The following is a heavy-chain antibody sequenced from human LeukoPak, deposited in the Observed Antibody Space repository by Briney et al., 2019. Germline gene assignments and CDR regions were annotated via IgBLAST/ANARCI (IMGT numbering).Heavy chain of an antibody. V-gene: IGHV4-59*01. CDR2: FYYSGST. J-gene: IGHJ4*02. D-gene: IGHD5-24*01. CDR1: GGSISGYY. Sequence: PSETLSLTCTVSGGSISGYYWSWIRQPPGKGLEWIGYFYYSGSTNYNPSLKSRVTISVDTSKNQFSLKLSSVTAADTAVYYCARGRDGYNYVFDCWGQGTLVTVS. CDR3: ARGRDGYNYVFDC.